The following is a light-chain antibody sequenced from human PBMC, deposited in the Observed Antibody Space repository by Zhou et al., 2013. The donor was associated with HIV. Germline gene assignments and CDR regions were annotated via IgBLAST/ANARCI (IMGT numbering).Light chain of an antibody. CDR1: QDISKY. CDR2: DVS. Sequence: DIQMTQSPSSLSASVGDRVIITCQASQDISKYLNWYQQKPGKAPKLLIYDVSNLKTGVPSRFSGSGSGTDFTLTISSLQPEDFATYYCQHYEGLPLTFGGGT. CDR3: QHYEGLPLT. J-gene: IGKJ4*01. V-gene: IGKV1-33*01.